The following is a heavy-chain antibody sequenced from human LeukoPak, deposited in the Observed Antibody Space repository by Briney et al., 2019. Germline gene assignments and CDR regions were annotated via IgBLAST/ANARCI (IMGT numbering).Heavy chain of an antibody. J-gene: IGHJ4*02. D-gene: IGHD5-18*01. Sequence: PSETLSLTCAVYGGSFSGYYWSWIRQPPGKGLEWIGEINHSGSTNYNPSLESRVTISVDTSKNQFSLKLSSVTAADTAVYYCARGGQLWSRRPFDYWGQGTLVTVSS. V-gene: IGHV4-34*01. CDR1: GGSFSGYY. CDR2: INHSGST. CDR3: ARGGQLWSRRPFDY.